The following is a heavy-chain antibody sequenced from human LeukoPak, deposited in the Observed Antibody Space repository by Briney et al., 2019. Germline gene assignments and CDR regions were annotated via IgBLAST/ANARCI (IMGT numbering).Heavy chain of an antibody. CDR3: ARDLMT. J-gene: IGHJ4*02. CDR2: ITYSGSI. CDR1: GGSFSGKY. V-gene: IGHV4-34*01. Sequence: SETLSLTCAVSGGSFSGKYWTWIRQPPGKGLEWIGEITYSGSIYYNPSLKSRVTISVDTSKNQFSLKLNSVTAADTAVYYCARDLMTWGQGALVTVSS.